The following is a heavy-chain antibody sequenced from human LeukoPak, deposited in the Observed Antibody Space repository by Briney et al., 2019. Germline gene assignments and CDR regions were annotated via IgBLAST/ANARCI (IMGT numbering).Heavy chain of an antibody. CDR3: ARAGGVKTAALDLDY. CDR2: INHSGST. V-gene: IGHV4-34*01. CDR1: GGSFSGYY. Sequence: SETLSLTCAVYGGSFSGYYWSWIRQPPGKGLEWIGEINHSGSTNYNPSLKSRVTISRDTSKNQFSLKLTSVTTADTAVYYCARAGGVKTAALDLDYWGQGTLVTVSS. D-gene: IGHD6-25*01. J-gene: IGHJ4*02.